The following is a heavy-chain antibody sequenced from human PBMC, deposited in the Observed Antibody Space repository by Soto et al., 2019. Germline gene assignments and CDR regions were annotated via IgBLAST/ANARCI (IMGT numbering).Heavy chain of an antibody. V-gene: IGHV4-4*02. CDR1: GGSISSSNW. D-gene: IGHD4-17*01. Sequence: SETLSLTCAVSGGSISSSNWWSWVRQPPGKGLEWIGDIYHSGSTNYNPSLKSRVTISVDTSKNQFSLKLSSVTAADTAVYYCTTFGHFGDYGDVWFDPWGQGTLVTVSS. CDR2: IYHSGST. CDR3: TTFGHFGDYGDVWFDP. J-gene: IGHJ5*02.